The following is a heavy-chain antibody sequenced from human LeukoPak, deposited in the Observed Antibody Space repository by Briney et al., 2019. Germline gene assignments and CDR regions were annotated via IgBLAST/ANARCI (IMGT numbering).Heavy chain of an antibody. CDR2: INQDGSEK. Sequence: GGSLRLACAASGITFSRFWMSRVRQAPGKGLQWVANINQDGSEKHYVDSVKGRFTISRDNAENSLYLQMNSLRAEDTAVYYCASGGHLDYWGQGALVTVAS. CDR1: GITFSRFW. V-gene: IGHV3-7*03. D-gene: IGHD3-16*01. CDR3: ASGGHLDY. J-gene: IGHJ4*02.